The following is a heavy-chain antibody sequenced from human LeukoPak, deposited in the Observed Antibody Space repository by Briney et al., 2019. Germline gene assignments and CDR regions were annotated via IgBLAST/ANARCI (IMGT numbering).Heavy chain of an antibody. CDR1: GYTFTRYD. CDR3: ARGFYYCGLDV. Sequence: EASVKVSCKASGYTFTRYDINWVRQAPGQGLEWLGWMNPNNGNTGYAQKFQGRVTMTRSTSIDTAYMELNTLTSGDTAAYYCARGFYYCGLDVWGQGTTVTVSS. CDR2: MNPNNGNT. V-gene: IGHV1-8*01. J-gene: IGHJ6*02.